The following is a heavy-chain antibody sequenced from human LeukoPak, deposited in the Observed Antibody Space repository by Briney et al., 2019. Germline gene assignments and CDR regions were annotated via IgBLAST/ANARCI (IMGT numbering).Heavy chain of an antibody. D-gene: IGHD6-6*01. CDR1: GDSISRGSYS. V-gene: IGHV4-61*02. J-gene: IGHJ6*03. CDR2: IYTSGST. Sequence: SQTLSLTCVVSGDSISRGSYSWTWIRQPAGKGLEWIGRIYTSGSTNYNPSLKSRVTMSVDTSKNQFSLKLSSVTAADTAVYYCARFWWDSSSKPPPYYYYMDVWGKGTTVTVSS. CDR3: ARFWWDSSSKPPPYYYYMDV.